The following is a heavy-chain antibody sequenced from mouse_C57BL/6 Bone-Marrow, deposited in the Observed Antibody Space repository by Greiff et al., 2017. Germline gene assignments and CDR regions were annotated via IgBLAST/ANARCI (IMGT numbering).Heavy chain of an antibody. V-gene: IGHV2-9-1*01. D-gene: IGHD2-1*01. J-gene: IGHJ1*03. CDR3: ARGGYYGNYEGYFDV. Sequence: QVQLKESGPGLVAPSQSLSITCTVSGFSLTSYAISWVRQPPGKGLEWLGVIWTGGGTNYNSALKSRLSISKDNSNSQVFLEMNSLQTDDTARYYCARGGYYGNYEGYFDVWGTGTTVTVSS. CDR1: GFSLTSYA. CDR2: IWTGGGT.